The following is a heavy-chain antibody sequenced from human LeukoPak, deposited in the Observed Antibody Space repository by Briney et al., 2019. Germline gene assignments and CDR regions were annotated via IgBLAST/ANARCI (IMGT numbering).Heavy chain of an antibody. CDR1: NDSIIGYY. CDR2: VYYSGST. V-gene: IGHV4-59*01. J-gene: IGHJ4*02. D-gene: IGHD5-12*01. Sequence: SETLSLTCTVSNDSIIGYYWSWIRQPPGQGLEWIGYVYYSGSTNYNPSLKSRVTISIDTSKNQFSLNLNSVTAADTAVYYCASGWLRYYYFDNWGQGTLVTVSS. CDR3: ASGWLRYYYFDN.